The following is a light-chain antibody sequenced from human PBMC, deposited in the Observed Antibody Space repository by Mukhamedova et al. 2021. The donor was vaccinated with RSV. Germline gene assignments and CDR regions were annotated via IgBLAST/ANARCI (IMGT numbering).Light chain of an antibody. V-gene: IGLV2-14*01. CDR3: ASYTTTSTWV. Sequence: VSWFQQHPGKVPKLMIYEVNNRPSGVSNRFSASKSGNMASLTISGLQPEDEANYYCASYTTTSTWVFGRGTKVTVL. J-gene: IGLJ3*02. CDR2: EVN.